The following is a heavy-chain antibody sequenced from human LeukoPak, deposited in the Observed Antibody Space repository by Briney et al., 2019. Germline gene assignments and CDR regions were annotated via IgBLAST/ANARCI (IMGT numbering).Heavy chain of an antibody. Sequence: GGSLRLSCAASGFSFSNNWMSWVRQAPGKGLEWVSFIYSDNTHYSDSVKGRFTISRDNAKNSLYLQMNSLRAEDTAVYYCARDGDIVVVPAARGNYFDYWGQGTLVTVSS. CDR3: ARDGDIVVVPAARGNYFDY. J-gene: IGHJ4*02. CDR2: IYSDNT. D-gene: IGHD2-2*01. V-gene: IGHV3-66*01. CDR1: GFSFSNNW.